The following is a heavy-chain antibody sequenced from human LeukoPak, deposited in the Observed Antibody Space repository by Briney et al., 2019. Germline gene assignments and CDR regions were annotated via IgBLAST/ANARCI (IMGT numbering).Heavy chain of an antibody. D-gene: IGHD2-8*01. V-gene: IGHV4-38-2*02. CDR1: SYSISSGYY. CDR3: ARVTSRLGVCDY. CDR2: IYHSGNT. J-gene: IGHJ4*02. Sequence: SETLSLTCTVSSYSISSGYYWGWIRQPPGRGLEWIGNIYHSGNTYYKPSLKSRVTISVDTSKNQFSLKLSSVTAADTAVYYCARVTSRLGVCDYWGQGTLVTVSS.